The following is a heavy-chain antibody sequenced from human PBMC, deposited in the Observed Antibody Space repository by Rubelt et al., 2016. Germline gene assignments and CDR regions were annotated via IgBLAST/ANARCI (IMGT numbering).Heavy chain of an antibody. CDR1: GYTFTSYY. CDR2: INPSGDRA. CDR3: ARSPRYDFEDNWFDP. D-gene: IGHD3-3*01. V-gene: IGHV1-46*01. Sequence: QVQLVQSGAEVKKPGASVKVSCKASGYTFTSYYMHWVRQAPGKGLEWMGIINPSGDRASYAPKFQGRVTMARDTSTSTVYMGLSSRRSEDTAVYYCARSPRYDFEDNWFDPWGQGTLVTVSS. J-gene: IGHJ5*02.